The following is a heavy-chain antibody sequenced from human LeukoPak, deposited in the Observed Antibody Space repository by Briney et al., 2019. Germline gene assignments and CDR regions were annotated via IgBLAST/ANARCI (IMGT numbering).Heavy chain of an antibody. J-gene: IGHJ3*02. D-gene: IGHD6-19*01. V-gene: IGHV3-23*01. CDR3: TGGGWSTDAFDI. Sequence: GGSLRLSCAASGFTFSNYAMSWVRQAPGKGLEWVSSVSGTGGSTNYADSVKGRFTISRDNSKNTLYLQMNSLRAEDTAIYYCTGGGWSTDAFDIWGQGTVVTVSS. CDR2: VSGTGGST. CDR1: GFTFSNYA.